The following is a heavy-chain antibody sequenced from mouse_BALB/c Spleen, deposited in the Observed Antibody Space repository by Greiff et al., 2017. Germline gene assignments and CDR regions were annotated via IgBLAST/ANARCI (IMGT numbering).Heavy chain of an antibody. V-gene: IGHV1S81*02. Sequence: QVQLKQPGAELVKPGASVKLSCKASGYTFTSYWMHWVKQRPGQGLEWIGEINPSNGRTNYNEKFKSKATLTVDKSSSTAYMQLSSLTSEDSAVYYCARGETTGTPYYFDYWGQGTTLTVSS. CDR2: INPSNGRT. CDR1: GYTFTSYW. J-gene: IGHJ2*01. CDR3: ARGETTGTPYYFDY. D-gene: IGHD4-1*01.